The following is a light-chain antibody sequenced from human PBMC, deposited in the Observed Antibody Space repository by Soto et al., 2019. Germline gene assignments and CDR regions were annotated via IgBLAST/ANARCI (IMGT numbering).Light chain of an antibody. V-gene: IGKV3-20*01. CDR2: GAS. Sequence: EIMLKQSPGTLSLTQGERATLSCRASQSVSSSYLAWYQQKPGQAPRLLIYGASSRATGIPDRSSGSGSGTDFTLTISRLEPEDFAVYYCQQYGSSVWTFCQGTIVDIK. CDR3: QQYGSSVWT. CDR1: QSVSSSY. J-gene: IGKJ1*01.